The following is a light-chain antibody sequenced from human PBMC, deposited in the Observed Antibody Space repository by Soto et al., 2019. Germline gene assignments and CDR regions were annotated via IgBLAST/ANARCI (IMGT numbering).Light chain of an antibody. CDR1: SSDVGGYNY. CDR2: EVS. CDR3: SSYAGSKGVV. Sequence: QSALTQPPSASGSPGQSVTISCTGTSSDVGGYNYVSWYQQHPGKAPKLMIYEVSKRPSGVPDRFSGSKSGNTASLTVSGLQAEDEADYYCSSYAGSKGVVFGGGTKLTFL. V-gene: IGLV2-8*01. J-gene: IGLJ2*01.